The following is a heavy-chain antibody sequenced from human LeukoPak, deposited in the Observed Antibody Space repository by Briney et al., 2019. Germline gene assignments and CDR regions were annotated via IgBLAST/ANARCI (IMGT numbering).Heavy chain of an antibody. J-gene: IGHJ3*02. V-gene: IGHV4-59*01. CDR3: AGDSYSSGWYPDAFDI. Sequence: SETLSLTCTVSGGSISSYYWSWIRQPPGKGLEWIGYIYYSGSTNYNPSLKSRVTISVDTSKNQFSLKLSSVTAADTAVYYCAGDSYSSGWYPDAFDIWGQGTMVTVSS. CDR1: GGSISSYY. D-gene: IGHD6-19*01. CDR2: IYYSGST.